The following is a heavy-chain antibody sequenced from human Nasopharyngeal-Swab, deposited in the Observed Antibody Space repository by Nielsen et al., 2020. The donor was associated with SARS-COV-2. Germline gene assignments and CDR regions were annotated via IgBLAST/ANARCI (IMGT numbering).Heavy chain of an antibody. D-gene: IGHD6-19*01. V-gene: IGHV4-59*06. Sequence: SETLSLTCTVSGGSISSYYWSWIRQPPGKGLEWIGYIYYSGNTYYNPSLESRITISVDTSKNQFSLKLNSVTAADTAVYYCARGWAGHYFDYWGRGTLVTVSS. CDR3: ARGWAGHYFDY. CDR2: IYYSGNT. J-gene: IGHJ4*02. CDR1: GGSISSYY.